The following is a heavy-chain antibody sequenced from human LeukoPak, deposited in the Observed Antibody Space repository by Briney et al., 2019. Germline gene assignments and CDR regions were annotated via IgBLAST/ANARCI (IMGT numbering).Heavy chain of an antibody. Sequence: PGGSLRLSCVASGFTFSDHYMHWIRQAPGKGLEWISYISSLGNPVYSADSVKGRFTVSRDNSKNTFYLKMNRLRVDDTAVYYCVRDAQRGCVSWLDSWGQGTLVTVSS. J-gene: IGHJ5*01. D-gene: IGHD2-21*01. CDR3: VRDAQRGCVSWLDS. V-gene: IGHV3-11*01. CDR2: ISSLGNPV. CDR1: GFTFSDHY.